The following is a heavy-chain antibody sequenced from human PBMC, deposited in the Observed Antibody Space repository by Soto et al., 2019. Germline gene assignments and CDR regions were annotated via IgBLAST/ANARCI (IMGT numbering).Heavy chain of an antibody. V-gene: IGHV3-21*01. CDR1: GFTFSSYS. J-gene: IGHJ4*02. CDR3: ASRYSSGWTDY. D-gene: IGHD6-19*01. Sequence: EVQLVESGGGLVKPGGSLRLSCAASGFTFSSYSMNWVRQAPGKGREWVSSISSSSSYIYYADSVKGRFTISTDNAKNSLYLQMNSLRAEDTAVYYCASRYSSGWTDYWGQGTLVTGSS. CDR2: ISSSSSYI.